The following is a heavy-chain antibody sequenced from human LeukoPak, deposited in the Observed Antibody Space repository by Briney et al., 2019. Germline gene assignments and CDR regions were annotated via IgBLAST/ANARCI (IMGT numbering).Heavy chain of an antibody. CDR1: GYTFTSYG. J-gene: IGHJ3*02. V-gene: IGHV1-18*01. Sequence: GASVKVSCKASGYTFTSYGISWLRQAPGQGLEWMGWISAYNGNTNYAQKLQGRVTMTTDTSTSTAYMELRSLRSDDTAVYYCARPNGPGIAALRDAFDIWGQGTMVTVSS. CDR2: ISAYNGNT. CDR3: ARPNGPGIAALRDAFDI. D-gene: IGHD6-6*01.